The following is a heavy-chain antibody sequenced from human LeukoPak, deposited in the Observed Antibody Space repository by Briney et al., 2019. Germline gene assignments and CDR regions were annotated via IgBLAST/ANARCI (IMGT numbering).Heavy chain of an antibody. CDR2: IGSSGTYI. J-gene: IGHJ4*02. CDR1: GFTFSTYT. Sequence: GGSLRLSCAASGFTFSTYTMTWVRQTPGKGLEWVSSIGSSGTYIYYGDSMKGRFTIPRDNAKSSLYLQMISLRAEDTAMYYCARGFYTPDYWGQGTLVTVSS. V-gene: IGHV3-21*06. CDR3: ARGFYTPDY.